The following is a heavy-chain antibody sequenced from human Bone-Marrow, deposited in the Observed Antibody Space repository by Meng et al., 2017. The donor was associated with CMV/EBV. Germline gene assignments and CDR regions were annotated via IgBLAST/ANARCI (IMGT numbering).Heavy chain of an antibody. V-gene: IGHV4-34*01. Sequence: GSLRLSCAVYGGSFSDNYWSWIRQPPGKGLEWIGEINHSGSTNYNPSLKSRVTISVDTSKNQFSLKLSSVTAADTAVYYCARLWSGYYRAFFRYWGQGTLVTVSS. J-gene: IGHJ4*02. CDR1: GGSFSDNY. CDR3: ARLWSGYYRAFFRY. CDR2: INHSGST. D-gene: IGHD3-3*01.